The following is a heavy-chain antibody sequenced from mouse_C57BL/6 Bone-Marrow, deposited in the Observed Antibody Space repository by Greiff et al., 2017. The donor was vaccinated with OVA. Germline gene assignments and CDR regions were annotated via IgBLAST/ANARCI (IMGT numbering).Heavy chain of an antibody. CDR3: ARAVVATDWYFDV. Sequence: VQLQESGAELVRPGTSVKMSCKASGYTFTNYWIGWAKQRPGHGLEWIGDIYPGGGYTNYNEKFKGKATLTADKSSSTAYMQFSSLTSEDSAIYYCARAVVATDWYFDVWGTGTTVTVSS. V-gene: IGHV1-63*01. D-gene: IGHD1-1*01. J-gene: IGHJ1*03. CDR2: IYPGGGYT. CDR1: GYTFTNYW.